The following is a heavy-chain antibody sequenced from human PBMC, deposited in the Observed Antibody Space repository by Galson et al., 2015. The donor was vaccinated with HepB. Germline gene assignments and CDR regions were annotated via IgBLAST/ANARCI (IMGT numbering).Heavy chain of an antibody. CDR3: ARERQYSSSSALDS. J-gene: IGHJ4*02. D-gene: IGHD6-6*01. CDR2: MYYSVST. V-gene: IGHV4-61*01. Sequence: TLSLTCTVSGGSVSSASDYWSWIRQPPGKGLEWIGDMYYSVSTNFNPSLKSRLTISVDTSKNQFSLKLNSVTAADTAVYYCARERQYSSSSALDSWGQGTLVTVSS. CDR1: GGSVSSASDY.